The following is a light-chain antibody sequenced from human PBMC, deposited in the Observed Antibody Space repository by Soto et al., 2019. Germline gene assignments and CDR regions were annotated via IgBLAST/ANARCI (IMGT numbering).Light chain of an antibody. V-gene: IGKV3-15*01. Sequence: EIVMTQSPATLSVSPGERATLSCRASQGVGTKLAWYQQRPGQGPRLLIYDASSRATGIPAGFSGSGSGTEFTLIISSLQSEDFAVYYCQHYYNWPPISFGGGTKVEIK. CDR2: DAS. CDR1: QGVGTK. CDR3: QHYYNWPPIS. J-gene: IGKJ4*01.